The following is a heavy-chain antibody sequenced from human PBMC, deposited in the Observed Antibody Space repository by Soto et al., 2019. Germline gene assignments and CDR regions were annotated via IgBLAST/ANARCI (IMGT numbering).Heavy chain of an antibody. J-gene: IGHJ4*02. CDR1: GGTFSSYA. CDR2: LIPIFGTA. CDR3: GRDYGSRWYSFDY. Sequence: QVQLVQSGAEVKKPGSSVKVSCKASGGTFSSYAISWVRQAPGQGLEWMGGLIPIFGTANYAQKFQGRVKVTADESTSKAYMGLGRLRSEDQAGYYCGRDYGSRWYSFDYWGQGTLVTVSS. V-gene: IGHV1-69*01. D-gene: IGHD6-13*01.